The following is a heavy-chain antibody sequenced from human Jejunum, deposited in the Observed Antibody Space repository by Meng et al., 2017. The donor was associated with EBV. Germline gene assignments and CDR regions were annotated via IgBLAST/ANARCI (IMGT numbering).Heavy chain of an antibody. CDR2: IIHSGST. D-gene: IGHD6-19*01. CDR1: GGSLNYYY. CDR3: ARKAVPGTFARPKFDY. Sequence: QVQLQPRGVGLLKPSETLSLTCAVYGGSLNYYYWTWIGQPPGKGLEWIGEIIHSGSTNYDPSLKSRVTISVDRSKNQFSLKLTSVTAADTAVYYCARKAVPGTFARPKFDYWGQGTLVTVSS. V-gene: IGHV4-34*12. J-gene: IGHJ4*02.